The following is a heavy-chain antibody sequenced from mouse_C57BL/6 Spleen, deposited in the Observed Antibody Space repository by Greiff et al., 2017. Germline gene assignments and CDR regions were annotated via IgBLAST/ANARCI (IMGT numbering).Heavy chain of an antibody. J-gene: IGHJ4*01. V-gene: IGHV1-50*01. CDR1: GYTFTSYW. Sequence: QVHVKQPGAELVKPGASVKLSCKASGYTFTSYWMQWVKQRPGQGLEWIGEIDPSDSYTNYNQKFKGKATLPVDTSSSTAYMQISSLTSEDSAVYYCARRADGYYGYAMDYWGQGTSVTVSS. D-gene: IGHD2-3*01. CDR3: ARRADGYYGYAMDY. CDR2: IDPSDSYT.